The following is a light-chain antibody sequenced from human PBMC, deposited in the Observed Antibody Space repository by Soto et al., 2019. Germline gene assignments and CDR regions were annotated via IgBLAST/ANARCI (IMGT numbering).Light chain of an antibody. CDR1: QSISTW. CDR3: QHYNSYPYT. CDR2: DAS. J-gene: IGKJ2*01. Sequence: DIQMTQSPSTLSASVGDIVTITCGASQSISTWLAWFQQKPGKAPDLLIYDASSLESGVPSRFSGSGSGTEFTLTISSLQPDHFATYYCQHYNSYPYTFGQGTKVDI. V-gene: IGKV1-5*01.